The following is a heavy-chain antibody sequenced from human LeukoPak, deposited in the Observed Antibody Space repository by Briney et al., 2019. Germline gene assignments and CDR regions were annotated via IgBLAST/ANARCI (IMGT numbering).Heavy chain of an antibody. CDR3: ARRLRTFDY. CDR2: IYYSGST. V-gene: IGHV4-39*01. Sequence: PSETLSLTCTVSGGSISSSSYYWGWIRQPPGNGLEWIGSIYYSGSTYYNPSLKSRVTISVDTSKNQFSLKLSSVTAADTAVYYCARRLRTFDYWGQGTLVTVSS. J-gene: IGHJ4*02. CDR1: GGSISSSSYY. D-gene: IGHD4-17*01.